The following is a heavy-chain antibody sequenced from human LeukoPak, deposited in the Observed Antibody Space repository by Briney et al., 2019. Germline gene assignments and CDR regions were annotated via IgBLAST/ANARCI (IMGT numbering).Heavy chain of an antibody. CDR2: IIPILGIA. V-gene: IGHV1-69*04. CDR1: GGTFSSYA. Sequence: ASVKVSCKASGGTFSSYAISWVRQAPGQGLEWMGRIIPILGIANYAQKFQGRVTITADKSTSTAYMELSSLRSEDTAVYYCAREAVGSASDAFDIWGQGTMVTVSS. CDR3: AREAVGSASDAFDI. J-gene: IGHJ3*02. D-gene: IGHD2-15*01.